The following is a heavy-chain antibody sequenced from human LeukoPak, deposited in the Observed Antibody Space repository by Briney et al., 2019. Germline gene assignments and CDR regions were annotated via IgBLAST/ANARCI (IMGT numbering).Heavy chain of an antibody. D-gene: IGHD6-13*01. V-gene: IGHV3-23*01. CDR3: AKTKPYGTTWYGGID. CDR1: GFTFSSYA. Sequence: GGSLRLSCVASGFTFSSYAMSWVRQAPGKGLERVSAIRESGGSTHYADSVKGRFTISRDNSKNTLYLQMNSLRAEDTAVYYCAKTKPYGTTWYGGIDWGQGALVIVSS. CDR2: IRESGGST. J-gene: IGHJ4*02.